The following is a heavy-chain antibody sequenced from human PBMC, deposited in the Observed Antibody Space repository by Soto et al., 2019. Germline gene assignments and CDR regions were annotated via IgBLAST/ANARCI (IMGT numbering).Heavy chain of an antibody. Sequence: QLQLQESGSGLVKPSQTLSLTCAVSGGSISSGGYSWSWIRQPPGKGLEWIGYIYHSGSTYYNPSLKSRVAITVERSKNQFSLKVSYVTAADTAVYFFHARGPLPTAGNGAYYYYGMDVWGKGTTVTVSS. J-gene: IGHJ6*04. V-gene: IGHV4-30-2*01. CDR3: HARGPLPTAGNGAYYYYGMDV. CDR2: IYHSGST. CDR1: GGSISSGGYS. D-gene: IGHD1-26*01.